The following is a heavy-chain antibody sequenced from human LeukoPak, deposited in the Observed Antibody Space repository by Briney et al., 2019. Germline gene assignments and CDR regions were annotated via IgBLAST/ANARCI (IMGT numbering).Heavy chain of an antibody. CDR3: ANNWG. Sequence: PSETLSLTCTVSGDSISSGDYYWSWIRQPPGKGLEWIGFIYNSVTTNYNPSLKSRVTISADTSKNQFSLKLSSVTAADTAVYYCANNWGRGQGTLVTVSS. CDR2: IYNSVTT. V-gene: IGHV4-30-4*01. D-gene: IGHD3-16*01. CDR1: GDSISSGDYY. J-gene: IGHJ4*02.